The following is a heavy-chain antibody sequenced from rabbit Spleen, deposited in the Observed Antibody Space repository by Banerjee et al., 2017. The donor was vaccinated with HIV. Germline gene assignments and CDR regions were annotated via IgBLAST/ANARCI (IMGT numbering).Heavy chain of an antibody. Sequence: QEQLVESGGGLVQPEGSLTLTCTASGFDFSSNAMCWVRQAPGKGPEWIACIYGGDGSTYYASWAKGRFTISKTSSTTVTLEMTSLTVADTATYFCARDAGSGHYIDAYFDLWGPGTLVTVS. CDR1: GFDFSSNA. J-gene: IGHJ4*01. D-gene: IGHD8-1*01. V-gene: IGHV1S47*01. CDR2: IYGGDGST. CDR3: ARDAGSGHYIDAYFDL.